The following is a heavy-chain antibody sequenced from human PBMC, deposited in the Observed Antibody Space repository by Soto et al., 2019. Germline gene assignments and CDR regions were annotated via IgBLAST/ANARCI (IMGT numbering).Heavy chain of an antibody. D-gene: IGHD2-21*02. J-gene: IGHJ4*02. V-gene: IGHV4-4*07. Sequence: SETLSLTCIVSGVSVTSYTWSRVRQPANKGLEWIGRVFSSVSATYNPSLKSRVSISMDTAENRISLKLDSVTAADAGVYFCARDGMTTGDTWGPGTLVTVSS. CDR1: GVSVTSYT. CDR3: ARDGMTTGDT. CDR2: VFSSVSA.